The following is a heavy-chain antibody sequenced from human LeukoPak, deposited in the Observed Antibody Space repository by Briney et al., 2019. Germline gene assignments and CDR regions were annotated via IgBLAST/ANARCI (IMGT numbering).Heavy chain of an antibody. CDR2: IDYSGST. CDR3: ARVRCCHTNWFDP. CDR1: GGSISSGGYY. J-gene: IGHJ5*02. D-gene: IGHD4/OR15-4a*01. V-gene: IGHV4-31*03. Sequence: SETLSLTCTVSGGSISSGGYYWSWIRQHPGKGLEWIGYIDYSGSTYYNPSLKSRVTISVDTSKNQFSLKLSSVTAADTAVYYCARVRCCHTNWFDPWGQGTLVTVSS.